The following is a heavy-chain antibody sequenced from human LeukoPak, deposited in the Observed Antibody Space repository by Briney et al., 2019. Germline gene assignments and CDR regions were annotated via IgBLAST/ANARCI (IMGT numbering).Heavy chain of an antibody. J-gene: IGHJ5*02. CDR3: ARGVTGIEQQWLFSDWFDP. D-gene: IGHD6-19*01. CDR2: INPNSGGT. CDR1: GYTFTGYY. V-gene: IGHV1-2*02. Sequence: ASVKVSCKASGYTFTGYYMHWVRQAPGQGLEWMGWINPNSGGTNYAQKFQGRVTMTRDTSISTAYMELSRLRSDDTAVYYCARGVTGIEQQWLFSDWFDPWGQGTLVTVSS.